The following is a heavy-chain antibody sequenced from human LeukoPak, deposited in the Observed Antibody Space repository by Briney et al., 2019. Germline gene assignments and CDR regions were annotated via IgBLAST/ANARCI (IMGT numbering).Heavy chain of an antibody. CDR3: ATVLWFGETLDY. J-gene: IGHJ4*02. V-gene: IGHV1-24*01. Sequence: GTSLRLSCAASGFTFSSYVMHWVRQAPGKGLEWMGGFDPEDGETIYAQKFQGRVTMTEDTSTDTAYMELSSLRSEDTAVYYCATVLWFGETLDYWGQGTLVTVSS. D-gene: IGHD3-10*01. CDR1: GFTFSSYV. CDR2: FDPEDGET.